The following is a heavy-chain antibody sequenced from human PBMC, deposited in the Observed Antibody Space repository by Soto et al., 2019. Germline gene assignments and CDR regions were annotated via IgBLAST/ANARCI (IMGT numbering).Heavy chain of an antibody. CDR1: GFTFCSYG. CDR2: ISYDGSNE. D-gene: IGHD1-1*01. V-gene: IGHV3-30*18. CDR3: AKDPTAPEDWMGSYYGMDV. Sequence: QVQLVESGGGVVQPGRSLRLSCTASGFTFCSYGMHWVRQAPGKGLEWVVVISYDGSNEYYSDSVKGRFTISRDNSKNTLYLQMNSLRPEDTAIYYCAKDPTAPEDWMGSYYGMDVWGQGTTVTVSS. J-gene: IGHJ6*02.